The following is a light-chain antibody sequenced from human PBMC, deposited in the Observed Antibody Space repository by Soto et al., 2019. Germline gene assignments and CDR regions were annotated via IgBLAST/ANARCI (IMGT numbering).Light chain of an antibody. Sequence: EIVLTQSPGTLSLSPGERATLSCGASQSLSSNSLAWYQQKPGQAPRLLIYGASSRATGIPDRFSGSGSGTDFTLTISRLEPYDFAVYYCQQYVTSPYTFGQGTKLEIK. J-gene: IGKJ2*01. CDR3: QQYVTSPYT. V-gene: IGKV3-20*01. CDR2: GAS. CDR1: QSLSSNS.